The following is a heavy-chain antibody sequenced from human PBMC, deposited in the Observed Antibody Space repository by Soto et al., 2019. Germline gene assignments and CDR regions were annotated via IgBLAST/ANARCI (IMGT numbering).Heavy chain of an antibody. CDR1: GFPFSRHG. V-gene: IGHV3-33*08. CDR2: IWYDGSKK. D-gene: IGHD5-18*01. Sequence: PWGSLRLSCAASGFPFSRHGMHWVRQAPGKGLEWVALIWYDGSKKNYADSVKGRFTISRDNSKNTLYLQMDSLRADDTAVYYCARDLSYGSLDFDYWGQGTLVTVSS. CDR3: ARDLSYGSLDFDY. J-gene: IGHJ4*02.